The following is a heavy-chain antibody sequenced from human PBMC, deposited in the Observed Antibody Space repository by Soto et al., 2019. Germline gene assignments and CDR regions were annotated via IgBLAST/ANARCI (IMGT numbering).Heavy chain of an antibody. Sequence: SVKVSCKASGGTFSSYTISWVRQAPGQGLEWMGRIIPILGITNYAQKFQGRVTITADKSTSTAYMELSSLRSEDTAVYYCASANPPRGIGFLCGYWGEGTLGTV. CDR3: ASANPPRGIGFLCGY. V-gene: IGHV1-69*02. J-gene: IGHJ4*02. CDR1: GGTFSSYT. CDR2: IIPILGIT. D-gene: IGHD2-21*01.